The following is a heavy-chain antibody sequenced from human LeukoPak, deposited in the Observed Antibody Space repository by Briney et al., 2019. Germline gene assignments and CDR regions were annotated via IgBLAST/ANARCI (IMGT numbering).Heavy chain of an antibody. J-gene: IGHJ3*02. D-gene: IGHD5-24*01. V-gene: IGHV1-46*01. CDR3: ASSRDGYNYFDAFDI. CDR2: INPSGGST. Sequence: ASVKVSCKASGCTFTSYYMHWVRQAPGRGLEWMGIINPSGGSTSYAQKFQGRVTMTRDTSTSTVYMELSSLRSEDTAVYYCASSRDGYNYFDAFDIWGQGTMVTVSS. CDR1: GCTFTSYY.